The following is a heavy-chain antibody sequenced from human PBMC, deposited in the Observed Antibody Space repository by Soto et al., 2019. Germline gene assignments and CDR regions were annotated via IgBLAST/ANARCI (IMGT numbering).Heavy chain of an antibody. J-gene: IGHJ3*02. CDR3: ASHSSGWYSGDAFDI. Sequence: QLQLQESGPGLVKPSETLSLTCTVSGGSISSSSYYWGWIRQPPGKGLEWIGSIYYSGSTYYNPSLKRRVTISVDTSKHQFSLNLSSVTAADTAVYYCASHSSGWYSGDAFDIWGQGTMVTVSS. D-gene: IGHD6-19*01. CDR2: IYYSGST. V-gene: IGHV4-39*01. CDR1: GGSISSSSYY.